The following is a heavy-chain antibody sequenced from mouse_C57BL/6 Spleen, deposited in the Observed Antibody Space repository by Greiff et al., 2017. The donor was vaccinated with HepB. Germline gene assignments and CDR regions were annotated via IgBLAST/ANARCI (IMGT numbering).Heavy chain of an antibody. J-gene: IGHJ3*01. Sequence: QVQLQQPGAELVKPGASVKLSCKASGYTFTSYWMQWVKQRPGQGLEWIGEIDPSDSYTNYNQKFKGKATLTVDTSSSTAYMQLSSLTSEDSAVYYCASRTAQATSFAYWGQGTLVTVS. CDR3: ASRTAQATSFAY. V-gene: IGHV1-50*01. D-gene: IGHD3-2*02. CDR1: GYTFTSYW. CDR2: IDPSDSYT.